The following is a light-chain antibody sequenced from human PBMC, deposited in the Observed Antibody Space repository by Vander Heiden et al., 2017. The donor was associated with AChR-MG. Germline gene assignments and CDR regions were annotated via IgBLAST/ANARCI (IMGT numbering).Light chain of an antibody. V-gene: IGLV1-47*01. Sequence: HSVLTPPPSASRPPGQRVTISCPAAHSNIGSNDVCWYQQVPGTAPKLLIYRNNQRPSGVPDRFSGSKSGTSVSLAISGLRSEDEADYFCAAWDDSLSGPVFGGGTKLTVL. CDR1: HSNIGSND. CDR3: AAWDDSLSGPV. CDR2: RNN. J-gene: IGLJ3*02.